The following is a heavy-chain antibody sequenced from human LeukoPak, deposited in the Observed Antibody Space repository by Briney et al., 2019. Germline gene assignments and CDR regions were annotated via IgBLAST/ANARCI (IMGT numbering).Heavy chain of an antibody. J-gene: IGHJ4*02. D-gene: IGHD3-10*01. CDR2: FDPEDGET. CDR3: ATAKRSFGELLYVGY. Sequence: ASVKVSCKVSGYTLTELSMHWVRQAPGKGLEWMGGFDPEDGETIYAQKFQGRVTMTEDTSTDTAYMELSSLRSEDTAVYYCATAKRSFGELLYVGYWGQGTLVTVSS. V-gene: IGHV1-24*01. CDR1: GYTLTELS.